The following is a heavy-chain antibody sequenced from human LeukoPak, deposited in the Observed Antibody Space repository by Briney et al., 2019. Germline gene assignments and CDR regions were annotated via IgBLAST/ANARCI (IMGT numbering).Heavy chain of an antibody. CDR1: GGSISSYY. D-gene: IGHD3-22*01. V-gene: IGHV4-4*07. J-gene: IGHJ4*02. CDR3: AGHSSGSLTLDY. Sequence: KLSETLSLTCTVSGGSISSYYWSWIRQPAGKGLEWIGRIYTSGSTNYNPSLKSRVTMSVDTSKNQFSLKLSSVTAADTAMYYCAGHSSGSLTLDYWGQGTLVTVSS. CDR2: IYTSGST.